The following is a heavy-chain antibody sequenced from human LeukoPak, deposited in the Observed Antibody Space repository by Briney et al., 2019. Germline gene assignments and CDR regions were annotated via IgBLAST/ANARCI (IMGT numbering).Heavy chain of an antibody. V-gene: IGHV1-18*01. D-gene: IGHD3-3*01. J-gene: IGHJ6*02. CDR1: GYTFTSYG. CDR2: ISAYNGNT. Sequence: ASVKVSCKASGYTFTSYGISWVRPAPGQGLEWMGWISAYNGNTNHAQKLQGRVTMTTDTSTSTAYMELRSLRSDDTAVYYCARLKSYSGKITIFGVATDYYYGMDVWGQGTTVTVSS. CDR3: ARLKSYSGKITIFGVATDYYYGMDV.